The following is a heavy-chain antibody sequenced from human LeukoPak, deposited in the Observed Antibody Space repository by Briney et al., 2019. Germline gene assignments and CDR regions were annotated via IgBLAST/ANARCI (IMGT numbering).Heavy chain of an antibody. J-gene: IGHJ4*02. CDR2: FDPEDGET. CDR1: GYTLTELS. D-gene: IGHD3-22*01. CDR3: ATAYYYDSSGSNSNLDY. Sequence: ASVKVSCKVSGYTLTELSMHWVRQAPGKGLEWMGGFDPEDGETIYAQKFQGRVTMTEDTSTDTAYMELSSLRSEDTAVYYCATAYYYDSSGSNSNLDYWGQGTLVTVSS. V-gene: IGHV1-24*01.